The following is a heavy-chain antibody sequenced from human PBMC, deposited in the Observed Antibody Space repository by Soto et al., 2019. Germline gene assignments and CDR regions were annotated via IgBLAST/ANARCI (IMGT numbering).Heavy chain of an antibody. V-gene: IGHV4-59*01. J-gene: IGHJ3*02. CDR3: ARDQAWLGPRLASDI. D-gene: IGHD6-19*01. CDR2: IYYSGST. CDR1: GGSISSYY. Sequence: SETLSLTCTVSGGSISSYYWSWIRQPPGKGLEWIGYIYYSGSTNYNPSLKSRVTISVDTSKNQFSLKLSSVTAADTAVYYCARDQAWLGPRLASDIWGQGTMVTVSS.